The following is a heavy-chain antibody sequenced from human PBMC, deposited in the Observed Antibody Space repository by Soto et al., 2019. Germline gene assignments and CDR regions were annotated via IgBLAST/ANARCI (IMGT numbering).Heavy chain of an antibody. J-gene: IGHJ5*02. CDR3: ARQVYSGSGVNWFDP. CDR2: IDASDSYT. V-gene: IGHV5-10-1*01. Sequence: EVQLVQSGAEVKKPGESLRISCKGSGYSFTSYWISWVRQMPGKGLEWMGRIDASDSYTNYSPSFQGHVTISADKSISTAYLQWSSLKASDTAMYYCARQVYSGSGVNWFDPWGQGTLVTVSS. D-gene: IGHD3-10*01. CDR1: GYSFTSYW.